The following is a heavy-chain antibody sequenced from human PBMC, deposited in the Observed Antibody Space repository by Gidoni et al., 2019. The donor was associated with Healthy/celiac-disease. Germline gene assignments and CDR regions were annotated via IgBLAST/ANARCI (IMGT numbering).Heavy chain of an antibody. CDR1: GGTFSSYA. J-gene: IGHJ6*02. CDR2: IIPIFGTA. V-gene: IGHV1-69*01. D-gene: IGHD2-2*01. Sequence: QVQLVQSGAEVKKPGSPATVSCMASGGTFSSYAISRVRHAPGQGLEWMGGIIPIFGTANYAQKFQGRVTITADESTSTAYMELSSLRSEDTAVYYCARAVGYCSSTSCLYYYGMDVWGQGTTVTVSS. CDR3: ARAVGYCSSTSCLYYYGMDV.